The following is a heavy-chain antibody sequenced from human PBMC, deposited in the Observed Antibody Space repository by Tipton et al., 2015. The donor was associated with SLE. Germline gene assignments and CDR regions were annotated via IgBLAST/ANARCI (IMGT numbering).Heavy chain of an antibody. D-gene: IGHD2-21*02. V-gene: IGHV4-30-4*08. J-gene: IGHJ6*02. CDR1: GDSISNVNYY. CDR3: ARVVTVGAAHYYDIDV. Sequence: TLSLTCTVSGDSISNVNYYWNWLRQRPGKGLEWIGYVYYSGNTLYNPSLRSRVTMSVDTSKTQFSLKLGSLTAADTAVYYCARVVTVGAAHYYDIDVWGQGTRVTVSS. CDR2: VYYSGNT.